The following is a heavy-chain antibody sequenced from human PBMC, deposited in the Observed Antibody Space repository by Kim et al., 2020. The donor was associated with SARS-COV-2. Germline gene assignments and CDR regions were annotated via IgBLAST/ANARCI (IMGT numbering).Heavy chain of an antibody. CDR3: AKILSTRYCSAGSCSRPFDS. D-gene: IGHD2-15*01. Sequence: GGSLRLSCAASGFTFDDYAMHWVRQAPGKGLEWVSSINWNSNSIAYADSVKGRFTISRDNAKNSLYLQMNSLRAEDTAFYYCAKILSTRYCSAGSCSRPFDSWGQGTLVTVSS. CDR1: GFTFDDYA. J-gene: IGHJ4*02. CDR2: INWNSNSI. V-gene: IGHV3-9*01.